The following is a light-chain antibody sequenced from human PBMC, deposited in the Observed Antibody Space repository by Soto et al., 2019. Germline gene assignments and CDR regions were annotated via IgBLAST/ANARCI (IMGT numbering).Light chain of an antibody. CDR2: DAS. Sequence: EIVLTQSPATLSLSPGERATLSYRASQSVSSYLAWYQQKPGQAPRLLIYDASNRATGIPARFSGSGSGTDFTLTISSLEPEDFAVYYCQQRSNWPTFSQGTRLEIK. V-gene: IGKV3-11*01. J-gene: IGKJ5*01. CDR3: QQRSNWPT. CDR1: QSVSSY.